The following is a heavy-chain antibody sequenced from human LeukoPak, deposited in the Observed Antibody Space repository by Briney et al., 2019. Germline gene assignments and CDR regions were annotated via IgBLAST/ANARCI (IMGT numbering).Heavy chain of an antibody. CDR2: VYHSGNT. CDR1: GGSIRSYY. Sequence: PSETLSLTCTVSGGSIRSYYWSWIRQPPGKGLEWIGYVYHSGNTNYNPSLKSRVTISVDTSKNQFSLKLSSVTAADTAVYYCARRNPGADVFDIWGQGTVVTVSS. D-gene: IGHD1-14*01. CDR3: ARRNPGADVFDI. V-gene: IGHV4-59*08. J-gene: IGHJ3*02.